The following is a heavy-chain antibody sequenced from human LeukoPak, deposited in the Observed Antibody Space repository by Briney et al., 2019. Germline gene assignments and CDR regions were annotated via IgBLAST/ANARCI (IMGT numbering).Heavy chain of an antibody. J-gene: IGHJ5*02. CDR3: AKQGQINLYQLLRSYWFDP. CDR1: GFTFSSYA. D-gene: IGHD2-2*01. CDR2: ISGSGGST. V-gene: IGHV3-23*01. Sequence: PGGSLRLSCAASGFTFSSYAMSWVRQAPGKGLEWVSAISGSGGSTYYADSVKGRFTISRDNSKNTLYLQMNSLRAEDTAVYYCAKQGQINLYQLLRSYWFDPWGQGTLVTVSS.